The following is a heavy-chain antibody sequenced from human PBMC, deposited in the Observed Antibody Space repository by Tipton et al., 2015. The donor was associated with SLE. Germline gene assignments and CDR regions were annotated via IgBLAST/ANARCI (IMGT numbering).Heavy chain of an antibody. Sequence: TLSLTCTVSGGSISSSSYYWGWIRQPPGKGLEWIGEINDSGTTHYNPSLKSRVTMSVDTSKNQFFMRLSSATAADTAVYYCAREVITITDSDAFDIWGQGTMVTVSS. CDR1: GGSISSSSYY. D-gene: IGHD2-21*01. J-gene: IGHJ3*02. CDR3: AREVITITDSDAFDI. CDR2: INDSGTT. V-gene: IGHV4-39*07.